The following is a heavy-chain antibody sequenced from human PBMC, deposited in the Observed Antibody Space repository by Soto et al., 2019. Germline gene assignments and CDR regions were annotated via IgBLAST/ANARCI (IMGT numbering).Heavy chain of an antibody. V-gene: IGHV2-70*01. CDR1: GFSLTTTGMS. J-gene: IGHJ5*02. Sequence: SGPTLVNPTQTLTLTCTFSGFSLTTTGMSVSWIRQPPGKALEWLAVIAWDDAKYYSTSLKTRLTISKDTSKNQVVLTMTNMDPEDTATYYCARIPAGPHGWYDPWGQGTLVTVSS. D-gene: IGHD3-10*01. CDR2: IAWDDAK. CDR3: ARIPAGPHGWYDP.